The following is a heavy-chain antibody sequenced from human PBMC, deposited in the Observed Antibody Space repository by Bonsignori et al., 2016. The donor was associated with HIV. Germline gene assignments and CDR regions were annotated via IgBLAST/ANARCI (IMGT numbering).Heavy chain of an antibody. CDR3: AREVPANCYFDY. J-gene: IGHJ4*01. D-gene: IGHD1-1*01. V-gene: IGHV1-46*01. Sequence: WVRQAPGQGLEWMGMIDPSGGATNDAQKFRDRVTMTRDTSTSTVYMELSSLTSEDTAVYYCAREVPANCYFDYWGHGALVTVSS. CDR2: IDPSGGAT.